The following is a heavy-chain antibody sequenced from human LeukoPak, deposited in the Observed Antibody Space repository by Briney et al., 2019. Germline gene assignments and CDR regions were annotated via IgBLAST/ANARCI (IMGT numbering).Heavy chain of an antibody. CDR1: GGSISSSPYY. CDR2: IYYSGST. V-gene: IGHV4-39*01. Sequence: SETLSLTCTVAGGSISSSPYYSGWIRQPPGKGLEWFGNIYYSGSTYYNPSLKTRVTISVDTSKNQFSLKLTSVTAADTAVYYCARHASVDGNWPRPLDYWGQGSLVTVSS. D-gene: IGHD6-19*01. CDR3: ARHASVDGNWPRPLDY. J-gene: IGHJ4*02.